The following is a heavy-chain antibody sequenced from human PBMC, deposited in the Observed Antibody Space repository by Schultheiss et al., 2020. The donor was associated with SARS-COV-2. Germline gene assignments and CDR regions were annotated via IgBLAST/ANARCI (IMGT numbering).Heavy chain of an antibody. CDR2: IYTSGST. CDR3: AREGDHVVVPARNDPKPIGFDY. Sequence: SQTLSLTCTVSGGSIRSYYWSWIRQPAGKGLEWIGRIYTSGSTNYNPSLKSRVTISVDTSKNQFSLKLSSVTAADTAVYYCAREGDHVVVPARNDPKPIGFDYWGQGTLVTVSS. V-gene: IGHV4-4*07. CDR1: GGSIRSYY. J-gene: IGHJ4*02. D-gene: IGHD2-2*01.